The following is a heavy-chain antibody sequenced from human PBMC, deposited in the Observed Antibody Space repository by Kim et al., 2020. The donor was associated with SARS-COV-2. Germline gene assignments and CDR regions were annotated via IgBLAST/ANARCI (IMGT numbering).Heavy chain of an antibody. J-gene: IGHJ4*02. CDR3: ARDRRVGATTYYFDY. Sequence: DSVKGRFTISRDNAKNSLYLQMNSLRAEDTAVYYCARDRRVGATTYYFDYWGQGTLVTVSS. V-gene: IGHV3-11*06. D-gene: IGHD1-26*01.